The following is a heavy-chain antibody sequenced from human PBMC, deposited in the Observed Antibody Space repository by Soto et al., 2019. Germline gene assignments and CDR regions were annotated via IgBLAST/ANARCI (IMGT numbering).Heavy chain of an antibody. CDR2: INHSGRT. CDR3: ARGCNDFWTLYYYYMDV. J-gene: IGHJ6*03. V-gene: IGHV4-34*01. CDR1: GGSFSGYY. Sequence: SATLSLTCAVYGGSFSGYYWSWIRQPPGKGLEWIGEINHSGRTNYSPSLKSRVTISEDTPKNQFSLKLSSVTAADTAVYYCARGCNDFWTLYYYYMDVWGKGTTVTVSS. D-gene: IGHD3-3*01.